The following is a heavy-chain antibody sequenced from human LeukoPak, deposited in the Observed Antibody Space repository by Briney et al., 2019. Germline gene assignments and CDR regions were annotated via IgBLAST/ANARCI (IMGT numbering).Heavy chain of an antibody. CDR1: GFTFSSYG. J-gene: IGHJ3*02. CDR2: IWYDGSNK. Sequence: GGSLRLSCAASGFTFSSYGMPWVRQAPGKGLEWVAVIWYDGSNKYYADSVKGRFTISRDNSKNTLYLQMNSLRAEDTAVYYCARAGNDYYDSSGYSHDAFDIWGQGTMVTVSS. V-gene: IGHV3-33*01. CDR3: ARAGNDYYDSSGYSHDAFDI. D-gene: IGHD3-22*01.